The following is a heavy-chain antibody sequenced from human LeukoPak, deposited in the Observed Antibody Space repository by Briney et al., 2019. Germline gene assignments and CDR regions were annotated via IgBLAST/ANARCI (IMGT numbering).Heavy chain of an antibody. CDR1: GGSISGYY. CDR2: IYSSGST. CDR3: ARNYDSSGYTAFGY. D-gene: IGHD3-22*01. J-gene: IGHJ4*02. V-gene: IGHV4-59*01. Sequence: PSETLSLTCTVSGGSISGYYWSWLRQPPGKGLEWLGHIYSSGSTKYNPSLKSRVTISVDTSKNQFSLKLSSVTAADTAVYYCARNYDSSGYTAFGYWGRGTLLTVSS.